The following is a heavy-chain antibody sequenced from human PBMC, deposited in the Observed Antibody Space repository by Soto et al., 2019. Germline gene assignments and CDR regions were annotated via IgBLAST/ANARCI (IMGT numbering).Heavy chain of an antibody. J-gene: IGHJ4*02. CDR2: ISAHNGNT. V-gene: IGHV1-18*01. Sequence: QVHLVQSGAEVKKPGASVKVSCKGSGYDFTTYGITWVRQAPGQGLEWMAWISAHNGNTDYAQKLQGRVTVTRDTSTSTAYKELRSLRSDETAVYYCARGGYGDYGGQGALVIVSS. CDR3: ARGGYGDY. CDR1: GYDFTTYG. D-gene: IGHD1-1*01.